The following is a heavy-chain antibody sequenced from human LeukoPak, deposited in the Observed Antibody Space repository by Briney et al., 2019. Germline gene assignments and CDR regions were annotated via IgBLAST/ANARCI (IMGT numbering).Heavy chain of an antibody. CDR1: SGFISSGGYS. Sequence: SETLSLTCAVSSGFISSGGYSWSWTRQPPGKGLEWVGYIHHGGTSCSSPSLKSRVTISVDRSNNQFSLSLSSMTAADTAVYYCTTYHDYGGSRVDYWGQGILVTVSS. D-gene: IGHD4-23*01. V-gene: IGHV4-30-2*01. CDR2: IHHGGTS. J-gene: IGHJ4*02. CDR3: TTYHDYGGSRVDY.